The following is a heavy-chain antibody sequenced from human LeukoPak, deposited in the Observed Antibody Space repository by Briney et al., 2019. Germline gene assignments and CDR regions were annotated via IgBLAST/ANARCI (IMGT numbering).Heavy chain of an antibody. D-gene: IGHD1/OR15-1a*01. CDR2: VDTTGNNT. CDR3: ERGNKGFDY. CDR1: GFTFSNFW. Sequence: GGSLRLPCAASGFTFSNFWIHWVRHAPGERLVWVSRVDTTGNNTIYADSVKGRFTVSRDNAKHTVYLQMNSLRAEDTAVYYCERGNKGFDYWGRGALVTVSS. V-gene: IGHV3-74*01. J-gene: IGHJ4*02.